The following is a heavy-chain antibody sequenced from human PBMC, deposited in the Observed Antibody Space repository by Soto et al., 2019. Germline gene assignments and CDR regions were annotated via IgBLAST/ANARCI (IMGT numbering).Heavy chain of an antibody. CDR3: ARARITIFGVVINPHYDGMDV. D-gene: IGHD3-3*01. CDR1: GGTFSSYA. CDR2: IIPIFGTA. V-gene: IGHV1-69*13. Sequence: SVKVSCKASGGTFSSYAISWVRQAPGQGLEWMGGIIPIFGTANYAQKFQGRVTITADESTSTAYMELSSLRSEDTAVYYCARARITIFGVVINPHYDGMDVWGQGTTVTVSS. J-gene: IGHJ6*02.